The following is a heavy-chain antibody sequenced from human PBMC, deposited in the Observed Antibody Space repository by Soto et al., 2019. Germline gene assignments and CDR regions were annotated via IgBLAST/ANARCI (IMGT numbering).Heavy chain of an antibody. V-gene: IGHV1-69*13. J-gene: IGHJ6*02. CDR1: GGSFSSYA. Sequence: ASVKVSCKACGGSFSSYAISCVRQAPGQGLEWMGGIIPIFGTANYAQKFQGRVTITADESTSTAYMELSSLRSEDTAVYYCASRRESYYYYGMDVWGQGTTVTVSS. CDR2: IIPIFGTA. CDR3: ASRRESYYYYGMDV.